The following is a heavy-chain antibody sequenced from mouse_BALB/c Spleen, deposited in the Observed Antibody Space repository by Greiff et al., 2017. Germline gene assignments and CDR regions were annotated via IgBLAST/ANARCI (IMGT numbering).Heavy chain of an antibody. Sequence: VQLQQSGAELVRPGTSVKISCKASGYTFTNYWLGWVKQRPGHGLEWIGDIYPGGGYTNYNEKFKGKATLTADTSYSTDYMQLSSLTSEDSAVYFCARLAARATCAMDYWGQGTSVTVSA. CDR3: ARLAARATCAMDY. CDR1: GYTFTNYW. J-gene: IGHJ4*01. CDR2: IYPGGGYT. V-gene: IGHV1-63*02. D-gene: IGHD3-1*01.